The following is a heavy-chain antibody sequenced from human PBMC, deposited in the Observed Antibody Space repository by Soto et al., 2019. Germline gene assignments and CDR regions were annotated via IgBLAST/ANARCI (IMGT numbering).Heavy chain of an antibody. CDR3: ARFRVTTSRIYYYYGMDV. CDR2: ISAYNGNT. Sequence: QVQLVPSGAEVKKPGASVKVSCKASGYTFTSYGISWVRQAPGQGLEWMGWISAYNGNTNYAQKLQGRATMTTDKSTSTAYMELRSLRSDDTAVYYCARFRVTTSRIYYYYGMDVWGQGTTVTVSS. CDR1: GYTFTSYG. V-gene: IGHV1-18*01. J-gene: IGHJ6*02. D-gene: IGHD4-17*01.